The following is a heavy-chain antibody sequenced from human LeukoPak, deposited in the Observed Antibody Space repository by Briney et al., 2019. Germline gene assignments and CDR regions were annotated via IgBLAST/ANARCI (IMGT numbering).Heavy chain of an antibody. CDR2: IKQDGSEK. CDR3: ARDEAAGTYYYYYYYMDV. Sequence: GGSLRLSCAASGFTSSNAWMSWVRHAPGKGLECVANIKQDGSEKYYVDSVKGRFTISRDNAKNSLYLQMNSLRAEDTAVYYCARDEAAGTYYYYYYYMDVWGKGTTVTVSS. D-gene: IGHD6-13*01. V-gene: IGHV3-7*01. J-gene: IGHJ6*03. CDR1: GFTSSNAW.